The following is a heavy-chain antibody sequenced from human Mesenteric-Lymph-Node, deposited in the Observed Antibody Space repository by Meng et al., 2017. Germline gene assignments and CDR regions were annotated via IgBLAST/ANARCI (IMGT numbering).Heavy chain of an antibody. CDR2: IYHSGST. CDR3: ARFGDYYDSSGYAVFDY. V-gene: IGHV4-38-2*02. J-gene: IGHJ4*02. CDR1: GYSISSGYY. Sequence: GSLRLSCTVSGYSISSGYYWGWIRQPPGKGLEWIGSIYHSGSTYYNPSLKSRVTISVDTSKNQFSLKLSSVTAADTAVYYCARFGDYYDSSGYAVFDYWGQGTLVTVSS. D-gene: IGHD3-22*01.